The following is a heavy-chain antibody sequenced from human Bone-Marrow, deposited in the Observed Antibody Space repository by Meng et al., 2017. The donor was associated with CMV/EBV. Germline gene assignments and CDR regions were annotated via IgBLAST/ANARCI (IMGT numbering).Heavy chain of an antibody. CDR3: ARDGPSAYYDILMDV. D-gene: IGHD3-9*01. CDR1: GFTVSSNY. Sequence: LSLTCAASGFTVSSNYMSWVRQAPGKGLEWVSVIYSGGSTYYADSVKGRFTISRDNSKNTLYLQMNSLRAEDTAVYYCARDGPSAYYDILMDVWGQGTTVTVSS. CDR2: IYSGGST. V-gene: IGHV3-66*02. J-gene: IGHJ6*02.